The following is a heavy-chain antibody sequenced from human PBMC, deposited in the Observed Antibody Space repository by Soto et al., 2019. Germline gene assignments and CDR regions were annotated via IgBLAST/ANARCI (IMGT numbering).Heavy chain of an antibody. J-gene: IGHJ6*02. CDR1: GGTFSSYA. CDR3: ARDLPPDFWSGYYTGGMDV. D-gene: IGHD3-3*01. CDR2: IIPIFGTA. Sequence: VASVKVSCKASGGTFSSYATSWVRQAPGQGLEWMGGIIPIFGTANYAQKFQGRVTITADESTSTAYMELSSLRSEDTAVYYCARDLPPDFWSGYYTGGMDVWGQGTTVTVSS. V-gene: IGHV1-69*13.